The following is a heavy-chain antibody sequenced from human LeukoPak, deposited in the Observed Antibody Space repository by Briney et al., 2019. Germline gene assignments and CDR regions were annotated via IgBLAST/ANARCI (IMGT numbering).Heavy chain of an antibody. J-gene: IGHJ6*03. V-gene: IGHV4-39*07. D-gene: IGHD3-16*01. Sequence: SETLSLTCTVSGGSISSSSYYWGWIRQPPGKGLEWIGSIYYSGSTYFNPSLKSRVTISVDTSKNQFSLKLSSVTAADTAVYYCARETSQKGAHYMDVWGKGTTVTISS. CDR2: IYYSGST. CDR3: ARETSQKGAHYMDV. CDR1: GGSISSSSYY.